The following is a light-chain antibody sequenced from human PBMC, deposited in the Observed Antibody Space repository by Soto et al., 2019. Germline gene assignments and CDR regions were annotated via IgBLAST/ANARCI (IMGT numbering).Light chain of an antibody. Sequence: VLTQPPSASGTPGQRVTISCSGSRSNIGSNTVNWYQQLPGTAPKLLIYSNNQRPSGVPDRFSGSKSGTSASLAISGLQSEDAADYYCAAWDDSLNGLVFGTGTKVPVL. V-gene: IGLV1-44*01. CDR1: RSNIGSNT. J-gene: IGLJ1*01. CDR2: SNN. CDR3: AAWDDSLNGLV.